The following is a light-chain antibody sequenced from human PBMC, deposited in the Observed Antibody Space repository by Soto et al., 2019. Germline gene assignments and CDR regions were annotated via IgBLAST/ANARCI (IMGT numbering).Light chain of an antibody. CDR3: QQYGSSPT. CDR1: QSVSSSY. CDR2: GAS. J-gene: IGKJ1*01. V-gene: IGKV3-20*01. Sequence: EIVFTQSPGTLSLSPGERATLSCRASQSVSSSYLAWYQQKPGQAPRLLIYGASSTATGIPDRFSGSWSGTVFTLTISRLEPEDFALYYCQQYGSSPTFGQGTKVDI.